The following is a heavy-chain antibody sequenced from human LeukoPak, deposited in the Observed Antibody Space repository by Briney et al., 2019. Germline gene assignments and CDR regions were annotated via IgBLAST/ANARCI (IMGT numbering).Heavy chain of an antibody. V-gene: IGHV3-30*18. J-gene: IGHJ4*02. Sequence: GGSLRLSCAASGFTFSSYGMHWVRQAPGKGLEWLAVISYDGSNKYYADSVKGRFTISRDNSKNTLYLQMNSLRAEDTAVYYCAKAFGLAHYSSSWLDFDYWGQGTLVTVSS. D-gene: IGHD6-13*01. CDR3: AKAFGLAHYSSSWLDFDY. CDR1: GFTFSSYG. CDR2: ISYDGSNK.